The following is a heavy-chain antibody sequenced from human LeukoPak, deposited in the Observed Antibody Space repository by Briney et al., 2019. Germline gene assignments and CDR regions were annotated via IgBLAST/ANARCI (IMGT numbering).Heavy chain of an antibody. Sequence: SVKVSCKANGDNFNRYVITWVRQAPGQGLEWMGRIIPILDVANFAQKFQGRVSITADKSTNTAHMELTSLRSEDTAVYYCTREGVYSPDPSSYHRDAFDIWGQGTVVTVSS. CDR1: GDNFNRYV. D-gene: IGHD3-16*02. V-gene: IGHV1-69*04. J-gene: IGHJ3*02. CDR3: TREGVYSPDPSSYHRDAFDI. CDR2: IIPILDVA.